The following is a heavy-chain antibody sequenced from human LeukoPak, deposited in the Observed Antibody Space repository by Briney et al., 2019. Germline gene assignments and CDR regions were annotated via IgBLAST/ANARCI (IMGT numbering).Heavy chain of an antibody. J-gene: IGHJ3*02. V-gene: IGHV3-7*01. CDR1: GFTFSSYA. D-gene: IGHD1-26*01. Sequence: GGSLRLSCAASGFTFSSYAMSWVRQAPGKGLEWVANIKQDGSEKYYVDSVKGRFTISRDNAKNSLYLRMNSLRAEDTAVYYCASRHHLLREKVGATKYDAFDIWGQGTMVTVSS. CDR2: IKQDGSEK. CDR3: ASRHHLLREKVGATKYDAFDI.